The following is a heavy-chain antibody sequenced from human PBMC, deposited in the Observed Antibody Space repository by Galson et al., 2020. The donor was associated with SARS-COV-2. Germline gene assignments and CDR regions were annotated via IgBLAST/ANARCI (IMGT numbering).Heavy chain of an antibody. Sequence: VVYVKLSCAASGFTFSSYAMSCGRQAPGKGLEWVSPSSGSGGRTYYADSVKGRFTISRDNSKNTLYLQMNSLRAEDTAVYYCAKEDDSSGYSYTRSFDYWGQGTLVTVSS. CDR1: GFTFSSYA. V-gene: IGHV3-23*01. D-gene: IGHD3-22*01. CDR3: AKEDDSSGYSYTRSFDY. J-gene: IGHJ4*02. CDR2: SSGSGGRT.